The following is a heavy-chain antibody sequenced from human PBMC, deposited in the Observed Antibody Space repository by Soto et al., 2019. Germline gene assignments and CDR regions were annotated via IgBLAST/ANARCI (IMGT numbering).Heavy chain of an antibody. CDR1: GFTFSDHY. J-gene: IGHJ4*02. CDR2: VRNKANSYTT. D-gene: IGHD2-15*01. V-gene: IGHV3-72*01. Sequence: EVQLVESGGGLVEPGGSLRLSCAASGFTFSDHYMVWVRQAPGKGLEWIGRVRNKANSYTTEYAASVRGRFTVSRDDSKNSLYLQMNSLKTEDTAMYYCVRNLASGGTYYFDYWGQGTLVTVSS. CDR3: VRNLASGGTYYFDY.